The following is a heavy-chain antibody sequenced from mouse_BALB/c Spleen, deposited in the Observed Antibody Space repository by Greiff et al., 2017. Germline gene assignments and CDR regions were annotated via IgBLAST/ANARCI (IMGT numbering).Heavy chain of an antibody. CDR3: ARGGGVSLLRLWFAY. J-gene: IGHJ3*01. Sequence: EVKLMESGGGLVKPGGSLKLSCAASGFPFSSYAMSWVRQTPEKRLEWVASISSGGSTYYPDSVKGRFTISRDNARNILYLQMSSLRSEDTAMYYFARGGGVSLLRLWFAYWGQGTLVTVSA. CDR1: GFPFSSYA. V-gene: IGHV5-6-5*01. D-gene: IGHD1-2*01. CDR2: ISSGGST.